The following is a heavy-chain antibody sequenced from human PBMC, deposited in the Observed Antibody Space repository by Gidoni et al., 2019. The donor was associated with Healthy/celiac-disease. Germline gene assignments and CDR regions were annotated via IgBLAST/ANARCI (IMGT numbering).Heavy chain of an antibody. CDR3: TGETGIGDAFDI. CDR2: IKSKTDGGTT. CDR1: GVTFSNAW. Sequence: EVQLVESGGGLVKPGGSLRLSCAASGVTFSNAWMSWVRQAPGKGLEWVGRIKSKTDGGTTDYAAPVKGRFTISRDDSKNTLYLHMNSLKTEDTAVYYCTGETGIGDAFDIWGQGTMVTVSS. V-gene: IGHV3-15*01. J-gene: IGHJ3*02.